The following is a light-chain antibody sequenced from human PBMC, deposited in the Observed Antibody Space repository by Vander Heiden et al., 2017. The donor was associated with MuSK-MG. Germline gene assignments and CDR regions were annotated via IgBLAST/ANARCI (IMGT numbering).Light chain of an antibody. CDR1: GTSL. J-gene: IGLJ2*01. CDR3: SSYQISLAPEGL. CDR2: DVT. V-gene: IGLV2-14*01. Sequence: QSILPQPASLSASPGQSITTASTAAGTSLVSWYQQHPGKPPQRLIYDVTYRSSGVSDRFSGSKSGDTASLTISGLLPEDEADDYCSSYQISLAPEGLFGGGTKVTVL.